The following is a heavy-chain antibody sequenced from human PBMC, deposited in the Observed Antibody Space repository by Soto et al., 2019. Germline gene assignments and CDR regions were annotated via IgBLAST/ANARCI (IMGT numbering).Heavy chain of an antibody. D-gene: IGHD6-13*01. CDR2: IYPCDSDT. J-gene: IGHJ6*02. CDR3: ARNGSSSINYYYGMDV. CDR1: GYSFTSYC. Sequence: RGESLKISCKGSGYSFTSYCIGWVRQMPWKGLEWMGIIYPCDSDTRYSPSFQGQVTISADKSISTAYLQWSSLKASDTAMYYCARNGSSSINYYYGMDVWGQGTTVTVSS. V-gene: IGHV5-51*01.